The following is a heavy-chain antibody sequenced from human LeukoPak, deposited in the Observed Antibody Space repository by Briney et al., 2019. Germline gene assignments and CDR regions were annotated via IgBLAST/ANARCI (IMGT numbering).Heavy chain of an antibody. CDR3: ARGGSYEYYFDY. CDR1: GGSISSGSYY. V-gene: IGHV4-61*02. CDR2: IYTSGST. Sequence: SETLSLTCTVSGGSISSGSYYWSWIRQPAGKGLEWIGRIYTSGSTNYNPSLKSRVTISVDTSKNQFSLKLSSVTAADTAVYYCARGGSYEYYFDYWGQGTLVTVSS. J-gene: IGHJ4*02. D-gene: IGHD1-26*01.